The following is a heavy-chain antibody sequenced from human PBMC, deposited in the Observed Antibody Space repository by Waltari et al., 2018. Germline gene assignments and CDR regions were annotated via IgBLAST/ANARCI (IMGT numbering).Heavy chain of an antibody. Sequence: EVQLVQSGAEVKKPGATVKISCKASGYTFTDYYMHWVQQAPGKGLEWMGRVDPEDGETIYAAKFQGRVTITADTSTDTAYMELSSLRSEDTAVYYCATGRSVVVPAAMYYWGQGTLVTVSS. D-gene: IGHD2-2*01. J-gene: IGHJ4*02. V-gene: IGHV1-69-2*01. CDR3: ATGRSVVVPAAMYY. CDR2: VDPEDGET. CDR1: GYTFTDYY.